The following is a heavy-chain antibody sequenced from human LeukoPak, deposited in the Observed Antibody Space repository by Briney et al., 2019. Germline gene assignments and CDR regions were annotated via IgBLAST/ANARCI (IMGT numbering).Heavy chain of an antibody. Sequence: GGSLRLSCAASGFTFSSYWMSWVRQAPGKGLEWVANIKQDGSEKYYVDSVKGRFHISRDNAKNSVYLQMNSLRAEDTAVYYCAKDRRYYYGSGSYYSSWFDPWGQGTLVTVSS. D-gene: IGHD3-10*01. V-gene: IGHV3-7*01. J-gene: IGHJ5*02. CDR3: AKDRRYYYGSGSYYSSWFDP. CDR1: GFTFSSYW. CDR2: IKQDGSEK.